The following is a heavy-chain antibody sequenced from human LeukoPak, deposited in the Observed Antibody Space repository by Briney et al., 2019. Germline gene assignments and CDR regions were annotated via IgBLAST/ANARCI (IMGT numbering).Heavy chain of an antibody. CDR3: ARRASGSYFDY. V-gene: IGHV4-34*01. CDR1: GGSFSGYY. J-gene: IGHJ4*02. CDR2: INHSGST. Sequence: TPSETLSLTCAVYGGSFSGYYWSWIRQPPGKGLEWIGEINHSGSTNYNPSLKSRVTMSVDTSKNQFSLKLSSVTAADTAVYYCARRASGSYFDYWGQGTLVTVSS. D-gene: IGHD6-19*01.